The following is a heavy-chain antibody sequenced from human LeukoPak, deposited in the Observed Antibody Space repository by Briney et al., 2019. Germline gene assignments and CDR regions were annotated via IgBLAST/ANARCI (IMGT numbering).Heavy chain of an antibody. CDR1: GFTFSSYA. D-gene: IGHD5-18*01. CDR2: ISGSGGST. J-gene: IGHJ4*02. V-gene: IGHV3-23*01. Sequence: PGGSLRLSCAASGFTFSSYAMSWVRQAPGKGLEWVSAISGSGGSTYYADSVKGRFTISRDNSKNTLYLQMNSLRAEDTAVYYCARWIQLWFGPGYFDYWGQGTLVTVSS. CDR3: ARWIQLWFGPGYFDY.